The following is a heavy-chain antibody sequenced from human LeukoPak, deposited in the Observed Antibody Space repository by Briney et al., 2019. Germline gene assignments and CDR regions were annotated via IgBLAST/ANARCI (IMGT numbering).Heavy chain of an antibody. J-gene: IGHJ4*02. CDR2: ISSSSSYI. Sequence: PGGSLRLSCAASGFTFSSYSMHWVRQAPGKGLEWVSSISSSSSYIYYADSMKGRFTISRDNAKNSLYLQMNSLRAEDTAVYYCARRYDSSGYLYWGQGTLVTVSS. CDR3: ARRYDSSGYLY. CDR1: GFTFSSYS. D-gene: IGHD3-22*01. V-gene: IGHV3-21*01.